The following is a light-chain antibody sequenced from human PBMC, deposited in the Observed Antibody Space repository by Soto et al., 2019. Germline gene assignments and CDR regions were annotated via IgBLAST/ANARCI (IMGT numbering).Light chain of an antibody. J-gene: IGKJ3*01. CDR2: GES. Sequence: EIVLTQSPGTLSLSPGERATLSCRASHSVSSSYLAWYQQKPGQAPRLLIYGESSSATGIPDRLGGSGSGTDFTLTISRLEPEYFAVYYCQQYGSSTFTFGPETKVDIK. CDR1: HSVSSSY. CDR3: QQYGSSTFT. V-gene: IGKV3-20*01.